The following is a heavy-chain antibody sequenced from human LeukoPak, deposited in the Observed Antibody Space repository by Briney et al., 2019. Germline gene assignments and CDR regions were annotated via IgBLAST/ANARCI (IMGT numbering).Heavy chain of an antibody. CDR3: ARTLRYCSGGSCYLLDY. J-gene: IGHJ4*02. D-gene: IGHD2-15*01. Sequence: GASVKVSCKASGYTFTSYGINWVRQATGQGLEWMGWMNPNSGNTGYAQKFQGRVTMTRNTSISTAYMELSSLRSEDTAVYYCARTLRYCSGGSCYLLDYWGQGTLVTVSS. CDR2: MNPNSGNT. CDR1: GYTFTSYG. V-gene: IGHV1-8*02.